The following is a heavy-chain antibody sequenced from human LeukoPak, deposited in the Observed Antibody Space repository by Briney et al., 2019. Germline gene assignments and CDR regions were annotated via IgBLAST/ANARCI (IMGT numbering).Heavy chain of an antibody. Sequence: XLXCAAXXFXXXTXXMNXLXLXXXXXXXXXXSISPDSNYKYYVDSVKGRFTISRDNAKSSLYLQMNSLRAEDTAVYYCVRGGYRGFDYEYWGQGTLVTVSS. CDR3: VRGGYRGFDYEY. CDR1: XFXXXTXX. CDR2: ISPDSNYK. J-gene: IGHJ4*02. D-gene: IGHD5-12*01. V-gene: IGHV3-21*01.